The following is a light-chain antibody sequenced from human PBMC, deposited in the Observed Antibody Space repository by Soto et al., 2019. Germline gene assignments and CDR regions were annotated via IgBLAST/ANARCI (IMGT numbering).Light chain of an antibody. CDR3: GAWDDSLDSFL. J-gene: IGLJ1*01. CDR1: SSNIGSNY. V-gene: IGLV1-47*02. CDR2: GNY. Sequence: QSVLTQPPSASGTPGQRVTISCSGSSSNIGSNYVYWYQQFPGTAPRLLIYGNYQRPSGVSDRFSGSKSGTSASLAISGLRSQDQAHYSCGAWDDSLDSFLFAAGTKVTV.